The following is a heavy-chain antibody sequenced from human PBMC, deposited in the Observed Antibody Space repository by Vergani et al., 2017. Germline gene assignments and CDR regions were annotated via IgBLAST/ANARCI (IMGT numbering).Heavy chain of an antibody. CDR2: IYYSGST. CDR3: ARFSLYDYVWGSYRSFDY. J-gene: IGHJ4*02. CDR1: GGSISSSSYY. Sequence: QLQLQESGPGLVKPSETLSLTCTVSGGSISSSSYYWGWIRQPPGKGLAWIGSIYYSGSTYYNPSLKSRVTIYVDTSKNQFSLKLSSVTAADTAVYYCARFSLYDYVWGSYRSFDYWGQGTLVTVSS. V-gene: IGHV4-39*01. D-gene: IGHD3-16*02.